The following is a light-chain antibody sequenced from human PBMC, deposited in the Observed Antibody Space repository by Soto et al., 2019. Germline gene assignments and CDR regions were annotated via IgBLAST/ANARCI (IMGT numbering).Light chain of an antibody. CDR1: SSDVGGYNY. Sequence: QSVLTQPASVSGSPGQSITISCTGTSSDVGGYNYVSWYQQHPGKPPKLMIYDVSNRPSGVSNRFSGSKSGNTASLTISGLQAEDEADYYCSPYTSSNTYVFGTGTKVTVL. J-gene: IGLJ1*01. CDR2: DVS. CDR3: SPYTSSNTYV. V-gene: IGLV2-14*01.